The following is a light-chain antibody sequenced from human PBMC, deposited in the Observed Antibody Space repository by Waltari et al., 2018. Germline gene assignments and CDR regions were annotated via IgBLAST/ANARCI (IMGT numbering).Light chain of an antibody. CDR3: QQYNSYSGT. V-gene: IGKV1-16*01. CDR1: QSISNY. J-gene: IGKJ1*01. CDR2: AAS. Sequence: DVHMTQSPSSLSASVGDSVTVTCRASQSISNYLHWYQQKSGKAPNLLIYAASTLQSGVPSRFSGSGSGTVFTLTISSLQPDDSATYYCQQYNSYSGTFGQGTKVEIK.